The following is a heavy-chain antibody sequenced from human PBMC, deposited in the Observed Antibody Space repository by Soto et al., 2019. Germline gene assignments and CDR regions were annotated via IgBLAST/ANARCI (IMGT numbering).Heavy chain of an antibody. Sequence: PSETLSLTCTVSGGSISSTRHYWVWIRQPPGKGLDWIGSIHYGGSTYYNPSLKTRVTISVDTSKNQFSLRLTSVTATDTAAYFXARLVARYGGSSGWFDPWGQGTLVTVSS. D-gene: IGHD2-15*01. CDR1: GGSISSTRHY. J-gene: IGHJ5*02. V-gene: IGHV4-39*01. CDR2: IHYGGST. CDR3: ARLVARYGGSSGWFDP.